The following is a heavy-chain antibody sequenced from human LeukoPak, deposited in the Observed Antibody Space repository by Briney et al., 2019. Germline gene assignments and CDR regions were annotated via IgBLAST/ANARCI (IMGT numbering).Heavy chain of an antibody. CDR1: GFTFSSYG. J-gene: IGHJ4*02. V-gene: IGHV3-33*06. CDR3: AKDYADTAMVVPPDY. CDR2: IWYDGSNK. D-gene: IGHD5-18*01. Sequence: GSLRLSCAASGFTFSSYGMHWVRQAPGKGLEWVAVIWYDGSNKYYADSVKGRFTISRDNSKNTLYLQMNSLRAEDTAVYYCAKDYADTAMVVPPDYWGQGTLVTVSS.